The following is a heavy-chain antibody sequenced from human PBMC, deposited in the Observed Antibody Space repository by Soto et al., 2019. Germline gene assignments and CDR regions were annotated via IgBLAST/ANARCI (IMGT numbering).Heavy chain of an antibody. V-gene: IGHV1-3*01. CDR1: VETFTSDA. CDR2: INAGNGNT. CDR3: SRNLLGLGELSQVYSDY. J-gene: IGHJ4*02. Sequence: ASSRGSWKSAVETFTSDAMHWVRTATGKRLEWMGWINAGNGNTKYSQKFQGRVTITRDTSASTAYMELSSLRSEDTAVYYCSRNLLGLGELSQVYSDYWGQGTPVTVSS. D-gene: IGHD3-10*01.